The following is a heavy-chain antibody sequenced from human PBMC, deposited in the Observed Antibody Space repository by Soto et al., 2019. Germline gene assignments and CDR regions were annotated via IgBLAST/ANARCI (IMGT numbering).Heavy chain of an antibody. J-gene: IGHJ4*02. V-gene: IGHV1-3*01. D-gene: IGHD3-3*01. Sequence: SEEVSLRASGYTFTSYAMHWVRQAPGQRLEWMGWINAGNGNTKYSQKFQGRVTITRDTSASTAYMELSSLRSEDTAVYYCATGVGDFWSGYYTTLYYFDSWGQGPLVPVSS. CDR1: GYTFTSYA. CDR3: ATGVGDFWSGYYTTLYYFDS. CDR2: INAGNGNT.